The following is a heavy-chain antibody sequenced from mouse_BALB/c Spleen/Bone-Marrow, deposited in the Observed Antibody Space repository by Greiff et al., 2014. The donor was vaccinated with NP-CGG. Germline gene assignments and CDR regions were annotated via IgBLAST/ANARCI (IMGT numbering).Heavy chain of an antibody. CDR3: AREEFYAMDY. Sequence: VQVVESGPGLVQPSQSLSITRTVSGFSLTSYGVHWVRQSPGKGLEWLGVIWSGGSTDYNAAFISRLSISKDNSKSQVFFKINSLQANDTAIYYCAREEFYAMDYWGQGTSVTVSS. CDR2: IWSGGST. J-gene: IGHJ4*01. V-gene: IGHV2-2*02. CDR1: GFSLTSYG.